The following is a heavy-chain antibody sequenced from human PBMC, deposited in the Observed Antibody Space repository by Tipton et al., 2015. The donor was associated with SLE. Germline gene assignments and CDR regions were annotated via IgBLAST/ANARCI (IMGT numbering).Heavy chain of an antibody. V-gene: IGHV5-51*03. Sequence: VQLVQSGAEVKKPGESLRISCKGSGYIFTNHWIAWVRQMPGKGLESMGLIYPVDSDIRYSPSFQSRVTISADKSINTAYLQWNSLKASDTAMYYCARLRGDRTFDVWGQGTKVSVFS. D-gene: IGHD3-16*01. CDR2: IYPVDSDI. CDR3: ARLRGDRTFDV. CDR1: GYIFTNHW. J-gene: IGHJ3*01.